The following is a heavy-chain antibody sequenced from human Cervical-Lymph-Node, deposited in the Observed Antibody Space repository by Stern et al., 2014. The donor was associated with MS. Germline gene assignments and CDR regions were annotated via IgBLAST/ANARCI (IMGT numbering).Heavy chain of an antibody. CDR3: ARDRGSIAARLFDY. V-gene: IGHV1-2*06. J-gene: IGHJ4*02. CDR1: GYTFTGYY. D-gene: IGHD6-6*01. CDR2: INPNSGGT. Sequence: VQLVESGAEVKKPGASVKVSCKASGYTFTGYYMHWVLQAPGQRLEWMGRINPNSGGTNYAQKFQGRVTMTRDTSISTAYMELSRLRSDDTAVYYCARDRGSIAARLFDYWGQGTLVTVSS.